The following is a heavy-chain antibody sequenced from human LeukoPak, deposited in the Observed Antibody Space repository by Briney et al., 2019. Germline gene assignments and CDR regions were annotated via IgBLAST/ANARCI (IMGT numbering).Heavy chain of an antibody. D-gene: IGHD3-3*01. CDR2: IIPIFGTA. CDR3: ARDLRPIRFLDPKGEMNAFDI. Sequence: SVKVSCKASGGTFSSYAISWVRQAPGQGLEWMGGIIPIFGTANYAQKFQGRVTITADESTSTAYMELSSLRSEDTAVYYCARDLRPIRFLDPKGEMNAFDIWGQGTMVTVSS. V-gene: IGHV1-69*13. CDR1: GGTFSSYA. J-gene: IGHJ3*02.